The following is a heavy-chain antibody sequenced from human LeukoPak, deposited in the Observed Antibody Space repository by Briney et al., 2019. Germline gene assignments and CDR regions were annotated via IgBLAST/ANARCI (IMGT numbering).Heavy chain of an antibody. Sequence: SETLSLTCTVSGGSTSSYYWSWIRQPAGKGLEWIGRIYTSGSTNYNPSLKSRVTMSVDTSKNQFSLKLSSVTAADTAVYYCARDIERYSSPLNWFDPWGQGTLVTVSS. V-gene: IGHV4-4*07. J-gene: IGHJ5*02. CDR1: GGSTSSYY. CDR3: ARDIERYSSPLNWFDP. D-gene: IGHD6-13*01. CDR2: IYTSGST.